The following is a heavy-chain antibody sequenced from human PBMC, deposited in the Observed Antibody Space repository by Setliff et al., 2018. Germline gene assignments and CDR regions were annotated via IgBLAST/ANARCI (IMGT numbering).Heavy chain of an antibody. Sequence: SETLSLTCAVYTGSFSGNYWSWLRQPPGKGLEWIGEINHGGSTNYNPSLKSRVTISVDTSKNQFSLRLSSMTAADTAVYYCARYRPSGSSRLNYFDLWGRGTLVTVSS. J-gene: IGHJ2*01. CDR2: INHGGST. D-gene: IGHD3-22*01. V-gene: IGHV4-34*01. CDR3: ARYRPSGSSRLNYFDL. CDR1: TGSFSGNY.